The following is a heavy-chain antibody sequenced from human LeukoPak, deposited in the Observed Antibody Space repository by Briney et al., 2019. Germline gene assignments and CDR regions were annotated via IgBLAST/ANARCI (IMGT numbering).Heavy chain of an antibody. V-gene: IGHV1-46*01. Sequence: ASVKVSCKASGYTFTSYYMHWVRQAPGQGLEWMGIINPSGGSTSYAQKFQGRVTMTRDTSTSTVYMELTSLRSEDTALYYCARDGASGFGFNWFDPWGQGTLVTVSS. J-gene: IGHJ5*02. CDR1: GYTFTSYY. CDR2: INPSGGST. D-gene: IGHD1-26*01. CDR3: ARDGASGFGFNWFDP.